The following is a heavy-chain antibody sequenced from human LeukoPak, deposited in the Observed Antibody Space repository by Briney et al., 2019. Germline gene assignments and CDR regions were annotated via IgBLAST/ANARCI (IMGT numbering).Heavy chain of an antibody. CDR3: ARRIADPYYYYGMDV. J-gene: IGHJ6*02. D-gene: IGHD6-13*01. V-gene: IGHV4-59*08. CDR2: FYYTGTT. CDR1: GGSISSYY. Sequence: PSETLSLTCTVSGGSISSYYWSWIRQPPGKGLEWIGYFYYTGTTNYNPSLKSRVTISVDTSKNQFSLKLSSVTAADTAVYYCARRIADPYYYYGMDVWGQGTTVTVSS.